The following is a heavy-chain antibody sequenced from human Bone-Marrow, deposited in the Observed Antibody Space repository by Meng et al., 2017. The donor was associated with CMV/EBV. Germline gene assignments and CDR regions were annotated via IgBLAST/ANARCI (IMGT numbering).Heavy chain of an antibody. CDR1: GYTFTSYD. CDR3: VVVPAASNYYYGMDV. CDR2: IIPILGIA. V-gene: IGHV1-69*04. J-gene: IGHJ6*02. Sequence: SVKVSCKASGYTFTSYDINWVRQDPGQGLEWMGRIIPILGIANYAQKFQGRVTITADKSTSTAYMELSSMRSEDTAVYYCVVVPAASNYYYGMDVWGQGTTVTVSS. D-gene: IGHD2-2*01.